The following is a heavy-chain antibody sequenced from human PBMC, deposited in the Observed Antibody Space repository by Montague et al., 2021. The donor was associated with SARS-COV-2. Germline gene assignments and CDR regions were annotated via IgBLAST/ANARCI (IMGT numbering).Heavy chain of an antibody. V-gene: IGHV3-23*01. CDR2: ISGGGAST. D-gene: IGHD3-16*01. CDR1: GFSFAGYA. J-gene: IGHJ6*02. Sequence: SLRLSCPASGFSFAGYALSWVRQAPGQGLEWVSGISGGGASTYYGDSVQGRFTISRDNSKNTVYLQMNSLRAEDTAVYYCAKHSAFRPYYCDMHVWGQGTTVTVSS. CDR3: AKHSAFRPYYCDMHV.